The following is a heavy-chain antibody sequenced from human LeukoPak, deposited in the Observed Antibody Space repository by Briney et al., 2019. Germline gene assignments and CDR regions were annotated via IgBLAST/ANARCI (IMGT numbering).Heavy chain of an antibody. CDR3: ARDRDWAFDI. J-gene: IGHJ3*02. CDR1: GFTFSSYG. Sequence: GRSLRLSCAASGFTFSSYGMHWVRQAPGKGLEWFSYIGISSDYTVYADSVKGRFTISRDNAKNSLYLEMNSLRVEDTAVYHCARDRDWAFDIWGRGTMVTVSS. CDR2: IGISSDYT. D-gene: IGHD2-21*01. V-gene: IGHV3-21*05.